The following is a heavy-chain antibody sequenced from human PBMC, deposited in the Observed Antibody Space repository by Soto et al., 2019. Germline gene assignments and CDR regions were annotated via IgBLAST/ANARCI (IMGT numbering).Heavy chain of an antibody. CDR1: GFSFSSYD. J-gene: IGHJ6*03. Sequence: EEQLVQSGGGLVQPGGSLRLSCAASGFSFSSYDLFWVRQAPGKGLEYVSAVSRNGINTYYANSVKGRFTISRDNSKNIMYLQMGTLRAEDMAVYYCARGEDVFLYYYMDVWGKGTTVTVS. D-gene: IGHD3-10*02. CDR3: ARGEDVFLYYYMDV. CDR2: VSRNGINT. V-gene: IGHV3-64*01.